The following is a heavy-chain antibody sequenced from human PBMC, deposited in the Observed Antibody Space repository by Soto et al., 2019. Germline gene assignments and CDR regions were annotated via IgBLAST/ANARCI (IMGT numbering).Heavy chain of an antibody. CDR1: GGSISSGGYY. Sequence: SETLSLTCTVSGGSISSGGYYWSWIRQHPGKGLEWIGYIYYSGSTNYNPSLKSRVTISVDTSKNQFSLKLSSVTAADTAVYYCARGMYSGSYYFYDWGQGTLVTGS. J-gene: IGHJ4*02. CDR2: IYYSGST. V-gene: IGHV4-61*08. CDR3: ARGMYSGSYYFYD. D-gene: IGHD1-26*01.